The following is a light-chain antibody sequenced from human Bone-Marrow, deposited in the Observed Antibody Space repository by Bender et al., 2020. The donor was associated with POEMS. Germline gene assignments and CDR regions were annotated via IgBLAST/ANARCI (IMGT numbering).Light chain of an antibody. CDR2: EVS. V-gene: IGLV2-8*01. CDR1: SSDVGRYGF. CDR3: CSYARGNIYV. Sequence: QSALTQPPSASGSPGQSVTISCTGTSSDVGRYGFVSWYQQHPRKAPKLMIYEVSKRPSGVSNRFSGSQSGNTASLTISGLQADDEADYYCCSYARGNIYVFGTGTKVTVL. J-gene: IGLJ1*01.